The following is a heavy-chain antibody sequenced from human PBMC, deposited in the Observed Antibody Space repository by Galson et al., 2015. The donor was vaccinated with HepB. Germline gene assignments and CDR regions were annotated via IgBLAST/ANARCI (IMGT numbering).Heavy chain of an antibody. V-gene: IGHV1-69*06. J-gene: IGHJ6*02. Sequence: SVKVSCKASGGTFSSYAISWVRQAPGQGLEWMGGIIPIFGTANYAQKFQGRVTITADKSTSTAYMELSSLRSEDTAVYYCARVPQGIEYSSSGDVWGQGTTVTVSS. D-gene: IGHD6-6*01. CDR1: GGTFSSYA. CDR3: ARVPQGIEYSSSGDV. CDR2: IIPIFGTA.